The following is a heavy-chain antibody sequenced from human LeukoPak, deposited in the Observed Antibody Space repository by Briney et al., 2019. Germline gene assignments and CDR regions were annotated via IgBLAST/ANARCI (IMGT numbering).Heavy chain of an antibody. J-gene: IGHJ3*02. CDR1: GYSISSGYY. CDR2: IYHSGST. Sequence: SETLSLTCTVSGYSISSGYYWGWIRQPPGKGLEWIGSIYHSGSTYYNPSLKSRVTISVDTSKNQFSLKLSSVTAADTAVYYCASWQDGDYFAFDIWGQGTMVTVSS. D-gene: IGHD4-17*01. CDR3: ASWQDGDYFAFDI. V-gene: IGHV4-38-2*02.